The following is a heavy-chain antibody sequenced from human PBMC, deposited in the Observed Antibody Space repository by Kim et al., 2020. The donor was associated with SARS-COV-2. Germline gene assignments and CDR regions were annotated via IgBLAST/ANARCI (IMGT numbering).Heavy chain of an antibody. CDR3: ARGPNYSPFDY. V-gene: IGHV3-11*04. J-gene: IGHJ4*02. Sequence: IYQAESVRGRFTISRDNDKNSLYLQMNSLRAEDTAVYYCARGPNYSPFDYWGQGTLVTVSS. CDR2: I. D-gene: IGHD4-4*01.